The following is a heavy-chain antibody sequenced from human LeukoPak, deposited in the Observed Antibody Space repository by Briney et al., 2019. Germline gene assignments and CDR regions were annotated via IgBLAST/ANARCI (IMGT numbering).Heavy chain of an antibody. Sequence: GRSLRLSCAASGFTFSSYGMHWVRQAPGKGLEWVAVISYDGSNKYYADSVKGRFTISRENAKNSLYLQMNSLRAGDTAVYYCARGGGDSSGYYQDYWGQGTLVTVSS. CDR3: ARGGGDSSGYYQDY. D-gene: IGHD3-22*01. J-gene: IGHJ4*02. CDR1: GFTFSSYG. CDR2: ISYDGSNK. V-gene: IGHV3-30*03.